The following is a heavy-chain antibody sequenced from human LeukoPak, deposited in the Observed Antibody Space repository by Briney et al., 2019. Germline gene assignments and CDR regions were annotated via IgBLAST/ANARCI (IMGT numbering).Heavy chain of an antibody. J-gene: IGHJ4*02. Sequence: PGGSLRLSCAASGFTFSSYAMSWVRQAPGKGLQWVSAISGSGGSTYYADSVKGRFTISRDNSKSTLYLQMNSLRAEDTAIYHCASLSGVIVPDHWGQGTLVTVSS. CDR2: ISGSGGST. CDR1: GFTFSSYA. D-gene: IGHD3-22*01. CDR3: ASLSGVIVPDH. V-gene: IGHV3-23*01.